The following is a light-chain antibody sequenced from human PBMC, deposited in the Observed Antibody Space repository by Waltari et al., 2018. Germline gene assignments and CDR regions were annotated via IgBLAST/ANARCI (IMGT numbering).Light chain of an antibody. J-gene: IGKJ2*01. V-gene: IGKV2-30*02. CDR3: MQGTHWPYT. CDR2: KVS. CDR1: QSLVRSDGNTY. Sequence: DVVMTPSPLSLPVTLRQPASLSCKSSQSLVRSDGNTYLQWFQQRPGQSPRRLIYKVSTRESGVPDRFSGSGSGTDFTLKISRVEAEDVGVYYCMQGTHWPYTFGQGTKLDIK.